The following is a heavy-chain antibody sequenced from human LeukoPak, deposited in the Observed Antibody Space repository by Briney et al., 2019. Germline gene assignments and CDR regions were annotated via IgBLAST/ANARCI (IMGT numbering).Heavy chain of an antibody. D-gene: IGHD3-10*01. J-gene: IGHJ4*02. Sequence: ASVKVSCKASGYTFTSYYMHWVRQAPGQGLEWMGWINPNSGGTNYAQKFQGRVTMTRDTSISTAYMELSRLRSDDTAVYYCARDRIEYYYGSGSYWYWGQGTLVTVSS. CDR1: GYTFTSYY. CDR2: INPNSGGT. CDR3: ARDRIEYYYGSGSYWY. V-gene: IGHV1-2*02.